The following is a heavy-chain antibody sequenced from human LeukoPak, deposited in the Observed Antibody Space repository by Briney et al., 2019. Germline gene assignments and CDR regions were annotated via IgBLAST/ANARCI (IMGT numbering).Heavy chain of an antibody. CDR3: AKGPDSSGWYGRFDY. Sequence: PGTSLRLSCAASGFTFSSYAMSWVRQAPGKGLEWVLAISGSGGSTYYADSVKGRFTISRDNTKNTLYLQMNSLRAEDTAVYYCAKGPDSSGWYGRFDYWGQGTLVTVSS. D-gene: IGHD6-19*01. CDR1: GFTFSSYA. J-gene: IGHJ4*02. CDR2: ISGSGGST. V-gene: IGHV3-23*01.